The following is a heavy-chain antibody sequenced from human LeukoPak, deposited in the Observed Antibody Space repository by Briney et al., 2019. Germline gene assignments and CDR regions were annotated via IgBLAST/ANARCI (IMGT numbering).Heavy chain of an antibody. CDR2: ISGSGGST. D-gene: IGHD2-2*01. CDR1: GVTFSSYT. V-gene: IGHV3-23*01. CDR3: AKDRGYCSSTSCYSNNWFDP. J-gene: IGHJ5*02. Sequence: GGTLSLSCAASGVTFSSYTMSWGRHGPRQGLEWVSAISGSGGSTYYADCVNGKFTISRDNSKNTLYPQMNSLRAEDTVVYYCAKDRGYCSSTSCYSNNWFDPWGQGTLVTVSS.